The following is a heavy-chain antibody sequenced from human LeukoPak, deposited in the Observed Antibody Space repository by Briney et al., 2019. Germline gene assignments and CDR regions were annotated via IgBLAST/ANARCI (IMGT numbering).Heavy chain of an antibody. CDR2: ISAYNGNT. Sequence: ASVKVSCKASGYTFTSYGISWVRQAPGQGLEWMGWISAYNGNTNYAQKLQGRVTMTTDTSTSTAYMELRSLRSEDTAVYYCARSAREMSEWLANYYYYYYMDVWGKGTTVTVSS. CDR1: GYTFTSYG. V-gene: IGHV1-18*01. J-gene: IGHJ6*03. D-gene: IGHD6-19*01. CDR3: ARSAREMSEWLANYYYYYYMDV.